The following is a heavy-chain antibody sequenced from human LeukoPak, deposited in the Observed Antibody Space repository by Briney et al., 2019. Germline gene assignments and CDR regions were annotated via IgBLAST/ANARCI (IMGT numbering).Heavy chain of an antibody. CDR1: GYTFTSYG. J-gene: IGHJ4*02. D-gene: IGHD3-22*01. CDR3: ARDLGEYYYDSSGSSLYYFDY. Sequence: ASVKVSCKASGYTFTSYGISWVRQAPGQGLEWMGWISAYNGNTNYAQKLQGGVTMTTDTSTSTAYMELRSLRSDDTAVYYCARDLGEYYYDSSGSSLYYFDYWGQGTLVTVSS. CDR2: ISAYNGNT. V-gene: IGHV1-18*01.